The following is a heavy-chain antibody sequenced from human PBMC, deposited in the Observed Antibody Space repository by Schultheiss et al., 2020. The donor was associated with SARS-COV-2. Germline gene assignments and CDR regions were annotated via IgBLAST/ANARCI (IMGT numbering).Heavy chain of an antibody. J-gene: IGHJ4*02. D-gene: IGHD1-1*01. CDR1: GFTFSYAW. Sequence: GGSLRLSCTASGFTFSYAWMSWVRQAPGKGLEYVSAISSNGYRTYYADSVKGRFTISRDNAKNSLYLQMNSLRAEDTAVYYCARDSNRTGTGRNWGQGTLVTVSS. CDR2: ISSNGYRT. CDR3: ARDSNRTGTGRN. V-gene: IGHV3-64*04.